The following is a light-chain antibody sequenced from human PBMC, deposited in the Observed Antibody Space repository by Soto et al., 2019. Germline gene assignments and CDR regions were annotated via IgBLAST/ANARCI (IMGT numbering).Light chain of an antibody. Sequence: ESVLTQSPATLSLSPGERATLSCRASHSVNSYLAWYQHKPGQAPRLLIYDASNRAAGIPARFSGSGSGTDFTLTISSLEPEDFAIYYCQQRKYWPPLTFGGGTKVELK. J-gene: IGKJ4*01. CDR2: DAS. CDR3: QQRKYWPPLT. V-gene: IGKV3-11*01. CDR1: HSVNSY.